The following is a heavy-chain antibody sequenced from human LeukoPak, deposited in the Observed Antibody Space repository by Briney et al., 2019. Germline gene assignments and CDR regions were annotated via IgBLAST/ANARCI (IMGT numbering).Heavy chain of an antibody. CDR3: AKDRDLDY. CDR1: GFTFGDYA. CDR2: ISWDSGNL. V-gene: IGHV3-9*01. Sequence: GGSLRLSCAASGFTFGDYAMHWVRLAPGKGLEWVSGISWDSGNLDYADSVKGRFTISRDNAKKSLYLQMNSLRPEDTAFYYCAKDRDLDYWGQGTLVTVSS. J-gene: IGHJ4*02.